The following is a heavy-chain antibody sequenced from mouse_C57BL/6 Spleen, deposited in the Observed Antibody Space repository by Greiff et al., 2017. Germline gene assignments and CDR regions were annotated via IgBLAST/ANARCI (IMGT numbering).Heavy chain of an antibody. CDR1: GYAFSSYW. J-gene: IGHJ1*03. V-gene: IGHV1-80*01. CDR3: AIYYGSSYEYFDV. CDR2: IYPGDGDT. Sequence: VQLQQSGAELVKPVASVKISCKASGYAFSSYWMNWVKQRPGKGLEWIGQIYPGDGDTNYNGKFKGKATLTADKSSSTAYMQLSSLTSEDSAVYFCAIYYGSSYEYFDVWGTGTTVTVSS. D-gene: IGHD1-1*01.